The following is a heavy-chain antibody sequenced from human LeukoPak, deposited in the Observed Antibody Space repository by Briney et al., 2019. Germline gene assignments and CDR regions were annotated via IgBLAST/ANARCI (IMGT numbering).Heavy chain of an antibody. J-gene: IGHJ6*04. CDR2: INAGNGNT. Sequence: ASVKVSCKASGYTFTSYAMHWVRQAPGQRLEWMGWINAGNGNTKYSQKFQGRVTMTTDTSTSTAYMELRSLRSDDTAVYYCARAITMVRGVIIKSYYYGMDVWGKGTTVTVSS. D-gene: IGHD3-10*01. V-gene: IGHV1-3*01. CDR1: GYTFTSYA. CDR3: ARAITMVRGVIIKSYYYGMDV.